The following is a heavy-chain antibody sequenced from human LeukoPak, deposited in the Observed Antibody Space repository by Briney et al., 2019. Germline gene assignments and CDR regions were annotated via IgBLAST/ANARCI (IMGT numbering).Heavy chain of an antibody. CDR1: GGSISSSGHY. D-gene: IGHD1-26*01. Sequence: PSETLSLTCTVSGGSISSSGHYWRWIRQPPGKGLEWIASIYYSGSTYYNPSLKSRVTISVDTSKNQLSLKLSSLTAADTAVYYCARHEYSGSYYGLSWFDPWGQGTLVTVSS. J-gene: IGHJ5*02. V-gene: IGHV4-39*01. CDR3: ARHEYSGSYYGLSWFDP. CDR2: IYYSGST.